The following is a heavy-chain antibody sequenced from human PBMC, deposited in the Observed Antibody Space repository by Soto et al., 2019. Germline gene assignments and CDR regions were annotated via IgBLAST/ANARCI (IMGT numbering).Heavy chain of an antibody. D-gene: IGHD2-15*01. CDR3: ARLLCSGATCGSTFDI. Sequence: EVQVVESGGGLVQPGGSLRLSCEASGFTFSNYWMSWVRQAPGKGPEWVANINHDGTGRMYVDSVQGRFTISRDSAKNSLYLQMNSLRAEDTAVYYCARLLCSGATCGSTFDIWGQGTMVTVSS. CDR2: INHDGTGR. V-gene: IGHV3-7*01. CDR1: GFTFSNYW. J-gene: IGHJ3*02.